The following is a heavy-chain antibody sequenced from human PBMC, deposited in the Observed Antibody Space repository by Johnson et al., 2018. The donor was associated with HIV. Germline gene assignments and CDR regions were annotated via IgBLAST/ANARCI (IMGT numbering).Heavy chain of an antibody. CDR3: AKGRIGTSSMRGGAFEM. CDR1: GFTFSSSA. D-gene: IGHD1/OR15-1a*01. J-gene: IGHJ3*02. V-gene: IGHV3-30-3*01. Sequence: QVQLVESGGGVVQPGRSLRLSCAASGFTFSSSAMHWVRQAPGKGLAWVAVISYDGSSKYYADSVNGRITISRDNSKNKLYLQMNSMRVEDTAVSYCAKGRIGTSSMRGGAFEMWGQGKMVSVSS. CDR2: ISYDGSSK.